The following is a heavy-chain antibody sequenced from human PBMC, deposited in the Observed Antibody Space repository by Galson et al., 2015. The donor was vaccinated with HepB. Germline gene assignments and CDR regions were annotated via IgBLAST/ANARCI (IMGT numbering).Heavy chain of an antibody. CDR3: ATQGKVVVPNDAFDI. V-gene: IGHV1-24*01. Sequence: SVKVSCKVSGYTLTELSMHWVRQAPGKGLEWMGGFDPEDGETIYAQKFQGRVTMTEDTSTDTAYMELSSLRSEDTAVYYCATQGKVVVPNDAFDIWGQGTMVTVSS. CDR2: FDPEDGET. CDR1: GYTLTELS. J-gene: IGHJ3*02. D-gene: IGHD2-15*01.